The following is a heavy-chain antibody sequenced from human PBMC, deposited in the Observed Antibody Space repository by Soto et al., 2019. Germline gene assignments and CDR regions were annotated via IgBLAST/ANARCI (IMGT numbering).Heavy chain of an antibody. J-gene: IGHJ6*02. V-gene: IGHV4-31*03. CDR1: GGSISSGGYY. D-gene: IGHD6-13*01. CDR3: ATPGGGYNRDYYGMDV. Sequence: QVQLQESGPGLVKPSQTLSLTCTVSGGSISSGGYYWSWIRQHPGKGLEWIGYIYYSGSTYYNPSLKSRVTIYTSKTQFSLKLSSVTAADTAVYYCATPGGGYNRDYYGMDVWGQGTTVTVSS. CDR2: IYYSGST.